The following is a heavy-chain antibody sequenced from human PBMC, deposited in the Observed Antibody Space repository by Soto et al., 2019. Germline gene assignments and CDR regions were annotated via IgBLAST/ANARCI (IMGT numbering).Heavy chain of an antibody. CDR3: ARETSGPLQYYDSSGDAFDI. CDR2: INAGNGNT. Sequence: GASVKVSCKASGYTFTSYYMHWVRQAPGQRLEWMGWINAGNGNTKYSQKFQGRVTITRDTSASTAYMELSSLRSEDTAVYYCARETSGPLQYYDSSGDAFDIWGQGTMDPVS. J-gene: IGHJ3*02. D-gene: IGHD3-22*01. V-gene: IGHV1-3*01. CDR1: GYTFTSYY.